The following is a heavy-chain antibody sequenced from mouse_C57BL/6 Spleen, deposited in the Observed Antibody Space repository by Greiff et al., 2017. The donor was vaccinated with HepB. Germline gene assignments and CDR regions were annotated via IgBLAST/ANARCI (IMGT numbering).Heavy chain of an antibody. D-gene: IGHD1-1*01. CDR3: TRASYYYGSRRYWYFDV. CDR2: ISSGGDYI. J-gene: IGHJ1*03. CDR1: GFTFSSSA. V-gene: IGHV5-9-1*02. Sequence: VQLKQSGEGLVKPGGSLKLSCAASGFTFSSSAMSWVRQTPEKRLEWVAYISSGGDYIYYADTVKGRFTISRDNARNTLYLQMSSLKSEDTAIYYCTRASYYYGSRRYWYFDVWGTGTTVTVSS.